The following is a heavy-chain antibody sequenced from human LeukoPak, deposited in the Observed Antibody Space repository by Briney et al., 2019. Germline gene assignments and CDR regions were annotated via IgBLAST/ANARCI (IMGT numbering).Heavy chain of an antibody. J-gene: IGHJ4*02. D-gene: IGHD1-26*01. CDR1: GGSISSYY. V-gene: IGHV4-59*05. Sequence: SETLSLTCTVSGGSISSYYWSWIRQPPGKGLEWIGSIYYSGSTYYNSSLKSRVTISVDTSKNQFSLKLSSVTAADTAVYYCARREEWELPFDYWGQGTLVTVSS. CDR2: IYYSGST. CDR3: ARREEWELPFDY.